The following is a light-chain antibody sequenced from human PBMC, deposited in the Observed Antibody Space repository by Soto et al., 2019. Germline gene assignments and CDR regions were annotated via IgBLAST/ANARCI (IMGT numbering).Light chain of an antibody. Sequence: QSALTQPPSRSGTPGPRVTISCSGSNSNIGRYSVNWYQHFPGTAPKILIYSDDERPSGVPDRFSGAKSGTSASLAISGLQSEDEAEYYCAAWDDNLNGPLFGGGTKLTVL. CDR3: AAWDDNLNGPL. V-gene: IGLV1-44*01. CDR1: NSNIGRYS. CDR2: SDD. J-gene: IGLJ3*02.